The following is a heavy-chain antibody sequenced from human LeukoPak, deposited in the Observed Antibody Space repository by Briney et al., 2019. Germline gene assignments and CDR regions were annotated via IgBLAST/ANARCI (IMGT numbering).Heavy chain of an antibody. J-gene: IGHJ6*02. Sequence: ASVKVSCKVSGYTLTELSMHWVRQAPGKGLEWMGGFDPEDGETIYAQKFQGRVTMTEDTSTDTAYMELSSLRSEDTAVYYCATGGESIAVANYYGMDVWGQGTTVTVFS. CDR3: ATGGESIAVANYYGMDV. CDR1: GYTLTELS. CDR2: FDPEDGET. D-gene: IGHD6-19*01. V-gene: IGHV1-24*01.